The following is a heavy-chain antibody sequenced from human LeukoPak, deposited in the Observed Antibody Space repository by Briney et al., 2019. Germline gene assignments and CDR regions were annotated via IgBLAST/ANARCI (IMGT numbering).Heavy chain of an antibody. CDR2: IYGGGGK. CDR1: GFTFSSYE. J-gene: IGHJ5*02. Sequence: PGGSLRLSCAASGFTFSSYEMNWVRQAPGKGLEWVAVIYGGGGKDYAGSVKGRFAISSNNSKNKLDLQMINRTTEDDAVFYYWRENGRGVISPYNDLWGQGTLVTVSS. D-gene: IGHD3-10*01. V-gene: IGHV3-66*01. CDR3: WRENGRGVISPYNDL.